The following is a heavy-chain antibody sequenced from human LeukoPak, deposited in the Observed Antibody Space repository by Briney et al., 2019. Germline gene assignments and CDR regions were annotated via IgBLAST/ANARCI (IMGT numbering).Heavy chain of an antibody. J-gene: IGHJ4*02. CDR1: GFTFSSYA. D-gene: IGHD6-19*01. CDR3: VNRNSSGWYFFDY. CDR2: ISSNGGST. V-gene: IGHV3-64D*06. Sequence: PGGSLRLSCSASGFTFSSYAMHWVRQAPGKGLEYVSAISSNGGSTYYADSVKGRFIISRDNSKNTLYLQMSSLRAEDTAVYYCVNRNSSGWYFFDYWGQGTLVTVSS.